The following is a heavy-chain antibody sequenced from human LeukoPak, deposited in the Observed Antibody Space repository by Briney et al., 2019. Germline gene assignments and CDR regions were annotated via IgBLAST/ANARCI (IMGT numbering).Heavy chain of an antibody. CDR3: AKADDGNYPPHY. CDR2: ISYDGSHK. J-gene: IGHJ4*02. Sequence: QPGRSLILSCAASGFTFSSYDIHWVRQAPGKGLEWVALISYDGSHKYYADSVQGRFTVSRDNSKNTLYLQMNSLRVEDTAVYYCAKADDGNYPPHYWGQGALVTVSS. V-gene: IGHV3-30*18. D-gene: IGHD1-7*01. CDR1: GFTFSSYD.